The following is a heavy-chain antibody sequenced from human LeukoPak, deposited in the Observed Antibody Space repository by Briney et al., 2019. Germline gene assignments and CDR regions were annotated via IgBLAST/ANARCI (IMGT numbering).Heavy chain of an antibody. CDR1: GFTFSNFW. CDR3: AKDSSSWYTHYFDY. J-gene: IGHJ4*02. CDR2: SNSDGSST. V-gene: IGHV3-74*01. Sequence: GGSLRLSCAASGFTFSNFWMHWVRQAPGKGLVWVSRSNSDGSSTTYADSVKGRFTISRDNAKNTLYLQMNSLRAEDTAVYYCAKDSSSWYTHYFDYWGQGTLVTVSS. D-gene: IGHD6-13*01.